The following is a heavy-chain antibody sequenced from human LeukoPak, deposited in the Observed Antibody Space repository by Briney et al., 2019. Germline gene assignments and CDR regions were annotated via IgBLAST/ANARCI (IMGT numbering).Heavy chain of an antibody. CDR1: GFTFDDYA. CDR2: ISWNSGSI. CDR3: AKRSSGYYHDAFDI. J-gene: IGHJ3*02. V-gene: IGHV3-9*01. Sequence: PGGSLRLSCAASGFTFDDYAMHWVRQAPGKGLEWVSGISWNSGSIGYADSVKGRFTISRDNAKNSLYLQMNSLRAEDTALYYCAKRSSGYYHDAFDIWGKGTMVTVSS. D-gene: IGHD3-22*01.